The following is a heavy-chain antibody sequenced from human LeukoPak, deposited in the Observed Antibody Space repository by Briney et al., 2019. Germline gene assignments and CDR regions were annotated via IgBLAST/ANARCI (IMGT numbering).Heavy chain of an antibody. CDR1: GFTFSNYG. D-gene: IGHD2-21*02. CDR3: AKDRVVVTARGVFDY. J-gene: IGHJ4*02. CDR2: ISYDGSNK. Sequence: GGSLRLSCAASGFTFSNYGMHWVRQAPGKGLEWVAAISYDGSNKYYADSVKGRFTISRDNSKNTLYLRMNSLRAEDTAVYYCAKDRVVVTARGVFDYWGQGTLVTVSS. V-gene: IGHV3-30*18.